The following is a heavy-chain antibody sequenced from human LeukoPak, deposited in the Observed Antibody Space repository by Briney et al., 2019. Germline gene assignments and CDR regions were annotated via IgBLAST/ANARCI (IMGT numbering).Heavy chain of an antibody. J-gene: IGHJ4*02. D-gene: IGHD5-24*01. V-gene: IGHV3-30*04. Sequence: GTSLRLSCAASGFTFSSYAMHWVRQAPGKGLEWVAVISYDGSNKYYADSVKGRFTISRDNSKNTLYLQMNSLRAEDTAVYYCAREFAATIRLIGYWGQGTLVTVSS. CDR2: ISYDGSNK. CDR3: AREFAATIRLIGY. CDR1: GFTFSSYA.